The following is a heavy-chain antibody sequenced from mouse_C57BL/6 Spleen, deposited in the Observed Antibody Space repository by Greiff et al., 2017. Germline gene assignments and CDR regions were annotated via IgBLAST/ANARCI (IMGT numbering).Heavy chain of an antibody. V-gene: IGHV1-31*01. CDR1: GYSFTGYY. CDR2: IYPYNGVS. J-gene: IGHJ2*01. Sequence: EVQLQQSGPELVKPGASVKISCKASGYSFTGYYMHWVKQSHGNILDWIGYIYPYNGVSSYNQKFKGKATLPVDTSSSTAYMELRSLTSEDSAVYCCARDSSGVVEGYWGQGTTLTVSS. D-gene: IGHD3-2*02. CDR3: ARDSSGVVEGY.